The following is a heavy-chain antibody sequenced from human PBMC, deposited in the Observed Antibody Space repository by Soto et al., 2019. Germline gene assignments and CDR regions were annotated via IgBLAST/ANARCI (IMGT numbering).Heavy chain of an antibody. Sequence: QVQLVESGGGLVKPGGSLRLSCAASGFTFSDYYMSWIRQAPGKGLEWVSYISSSSSYTNYADSVKGRFTISRDNAKNSLYLQMNSLRAEDTAVYYCASGAWPDSVVAAKYYFDYWGQGTLVTVSS. CDR1: GFTFSDYY. CDR2: ISSSSSYT. V-gene: IGHV3-11*06. J-gene: IGHJ4*02. D-gene: IGHD2-15*01. CDR3: ASGAWPDSVVAAKYYFDY.